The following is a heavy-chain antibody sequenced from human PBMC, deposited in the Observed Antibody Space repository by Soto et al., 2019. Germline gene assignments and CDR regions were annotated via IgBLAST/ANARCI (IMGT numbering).Heavy chain of an antibody. Sequence: ASVKVSCKVSGYTLTELSMHWVRQAPGKGLEWMGGFDPEDGETIYAQKFQGRVTMTEDTSTDTAYMELSSLRSEDTAVYYCATAGSSSRFPWFDPWGQGTLVNVS. CDR2: FDPEDGET. CDR3: ATAGSSSRFPWFDP. J-gene: IGHJ5*02. CDR1: GYTLTELS. D-gene: IGHD6-6*01. V-gene: IGHV1-24*01.